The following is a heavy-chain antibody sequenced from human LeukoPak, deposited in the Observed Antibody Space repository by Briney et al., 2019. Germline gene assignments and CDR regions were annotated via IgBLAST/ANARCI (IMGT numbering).Heavy chain of an antibody. J-gene: IGHJ4*02. CDR1: GFTFSSYG. V-gene: IGHV3-30*02. CDR2: IRYDGSNK. D-gene: IGHD3-10*01. Sequence: GGSLRLSCAASGFTFSSYGMHWVRQAPGKGLEWVAFIRYDGSNKYYADSVKGRFTISRDNSKNTLYLQMNSLRAEDTAVYYCAKLTTRVRGVSDYWGQGTLVTVSS. CDR3: AKLTTRVRGVSDY.